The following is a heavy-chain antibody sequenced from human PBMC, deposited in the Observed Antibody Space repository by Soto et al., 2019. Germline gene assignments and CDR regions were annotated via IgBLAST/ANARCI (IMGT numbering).Heavy chain of an antibody. V-gene: IGHV1-24*01. J-gene: IGHJ4*02. CDR2: FDPEDGET. CDR3: ATATSGSGSYSAYDY. Sequence: ASVKVSCKVSGYTLTELSMHWVRQAPGKGLEWMGGFDPEDGETIYAQKFQGRVTMTEDTSTDTAYMELSSLRSEDTAVYYCATATSGSGSYSAYDYWGQGTLVTVSS. CDR1: GYTLTELS. D-gene: IGHD3-10*01.